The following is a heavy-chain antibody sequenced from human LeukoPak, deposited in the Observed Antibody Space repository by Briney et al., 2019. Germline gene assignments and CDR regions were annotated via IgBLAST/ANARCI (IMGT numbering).Heavy chain of an antibody. D-gene: IGHD1-1*01. Sequence: GASVKASCKSSGYTSRTYGISWMRRAPGQGLEWMGWISSHNGNTNYAQKFHGRLTMTTDTSTSTAYMELRSLRSDDTGVYYCARDVPGSIGTTARFDPWGQGTLVTVSS. CDR3: ARDVPGSIGTTARFDP. CDR2: ISSHNGNT. CDR1: GYTSRTYG. J-gene: IGHJ5*02. V-gene: IGHV1-18*01.